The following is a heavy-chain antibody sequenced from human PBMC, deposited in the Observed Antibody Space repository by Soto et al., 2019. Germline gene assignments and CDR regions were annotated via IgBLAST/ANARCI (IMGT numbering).Heavy chain of an antibody. J-gene: IGHJ6*02. V-gene: IGHV1-58*01. CDR1: GFTFTSSA. CDR2: IVVGSGNT. CDR3: AATTVMKAIFHPYYYYGMDV. Sequence: WASVKVSCKASGFTFTSSAVQWVRQARGQRLEWIGWIVVGSGNTNYAQKFQERVTITRDMSTSTAYMELSSLRSEDTAVYYCAATTVMKAIFHPYYYYGMDVWGQGTTVTVSS. D-gene: IGHD4-4*01.